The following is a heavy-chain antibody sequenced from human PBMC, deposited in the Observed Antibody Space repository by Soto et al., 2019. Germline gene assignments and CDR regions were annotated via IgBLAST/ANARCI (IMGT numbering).Heavy chain of an antibody. CDR3: GKLSRGMFGELNSLFDY. CDR1: GFTFSSYA. J-gene: IGHJ4*02. D-gene: IGHD3-10*02. CDR2: ISGSGGST. Sequence: EVQLLESGGGLVQPGGSLRLSCAASGFTFSSYAMSWVRQAPGKGLEWVSAISGSGGSTYYADSVKGRFTISRDNSKNTLYLQMNSLRAEDTAIYYCGKLSRGMFGELNSLFDYWGQGTLVTVSS. V-gene: IGHV3-23*01.